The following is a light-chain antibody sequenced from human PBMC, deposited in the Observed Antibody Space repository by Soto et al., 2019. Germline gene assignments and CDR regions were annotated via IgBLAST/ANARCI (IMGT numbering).Light chain of an antibody. CDR2: GVT. Sequence: LAQPASVSGSPGQSITISCTGTSSDIGAYNYVSWYQQYPGKAPKLMIYGVTNRPSGVSNRFSGSKTGNTASLTISGLQAEDEADYYCFSHRSGDSHVFGTGTKVTVL. V-gene: IGLV2-14*01. J-gene: IGLJ1*01. CDR3: FSHRSGDSHV. CDR1: SSDIGAYNY.